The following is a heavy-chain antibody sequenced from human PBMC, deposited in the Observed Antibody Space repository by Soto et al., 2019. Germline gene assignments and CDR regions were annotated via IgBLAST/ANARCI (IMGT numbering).Heavy chain of an antibody. V-gene: IGHV4-39*01. Sequence: PSETLSLTCTVSGGSISSSSYYWGWIRQPPGKGLEWIGSIFYSGSTYYNPSLKSRVTMSVDTSKNQFSLKLSSVTAADTAVYYCARHHYGGSGNYYYGMDVWGQGTTVTVSS. D-gene: IGHD4-17*01. J-gene: IGHJ6*02. CDR3: ARHHYGGSGNYYYGMDV. CDR1: GGSISSSSYY. CDR2: IFYSGST.